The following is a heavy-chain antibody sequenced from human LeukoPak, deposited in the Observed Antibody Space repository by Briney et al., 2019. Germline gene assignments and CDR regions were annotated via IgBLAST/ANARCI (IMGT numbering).Heavy chain of an antibody. V-gene: IGHV3-7*01. CDR1: GFTFSSYW. CDR2: IKQGGSEK. Sequence: GGSLRLSCAASGFTFSSYWMSWVRQAPGKGLEWVANIKQGGSEKYYVDSVKGRFTISRDNAKNSLYLQMNSLRAEDTAVYYCARDTVFRQNWFDPWGQGTLVTVSS. D-gene: IGHD4-11*01. J-gene: IGHJ5*02. CDR3: ARDTVFRQNWFDP.